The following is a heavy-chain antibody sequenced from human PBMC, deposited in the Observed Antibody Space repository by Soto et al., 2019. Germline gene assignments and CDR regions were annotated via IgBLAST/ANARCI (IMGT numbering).Heavy chain of an antibody. CDR2: IVPILNVV. J-gene: IGHJ4*02. CDR1: GGTFSTST. D-gene: IGHD3-10*01. Sequence: QVQLVQSGAAVMKPGSSVKVSCKASGGTFSTSTFSWVRHAPGQGLEWMGRIVPILNVVNYAQKFQGRITITADKSTTTTYMDLTRLRSEDTALYYCARVGSEGAHFDLWGQGTLVTV. CDR3: ARVGSEGAHFDL. V-gene: IGHV1-69*04.